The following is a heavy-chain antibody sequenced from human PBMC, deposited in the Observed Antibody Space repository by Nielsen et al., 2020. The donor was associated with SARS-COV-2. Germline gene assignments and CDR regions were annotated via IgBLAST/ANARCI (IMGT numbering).Heavy chain of an antibody. J-gene: IGHJ6*02. Sequence: WIRQPPGKGLEWVSYISSSSSYTNYADSVKGRFTISRDNAKNSLYLQMNSLRAEDTAVYYCARDIIQVYYYGMDVWGQGTTVTVSS. CDR2: ISSSSSYT. D-gene: IGHD3-10*01. V-gene: IGHV3-11*05. CDR3: ARDIIQVYYYGMDV.